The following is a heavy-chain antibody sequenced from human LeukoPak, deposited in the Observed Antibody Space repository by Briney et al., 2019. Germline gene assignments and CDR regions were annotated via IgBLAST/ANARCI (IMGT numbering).Heavy chain of an antibody. CDR3: ARDWGSWDFDF. CDR1: GFTFSSDA. Sequence: GGSLRLSCVASGFTFSSDAMHWVRQAPDKGLEWVAVISYDTKNKYYADSVKGRFTISRDNSKNTLYLQMNSLRAEDTAVYFCARDWGSWDFDFWGQGTLVTVSS. V-gene: IGHV3-30*04. J-gene: IGHJ4*02. D-gene: IGHD6-13*01. CDR2: ISYDTKNK.